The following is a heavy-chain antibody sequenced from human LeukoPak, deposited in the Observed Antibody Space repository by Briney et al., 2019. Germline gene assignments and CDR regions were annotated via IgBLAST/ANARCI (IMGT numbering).Heavy chain of an antibody. Sequence: GGSLRLSCAASGFTFSNYAMIWVRQTPEKGLEWVSASTGSGGATYYADSVRGRFTMSRDNSKNTLSLQMDSLRAEDTAMYYCAEDGRGDFGYWYFDLWGPGTLVTVSS. D-gene: IGHD4-17*01. CDR2: STGSGGAT. CDR1: GFTFSNYA. CDR3: AEDGRGDFGYWYFDL. V-gene: IGHV3-23*01. J-gene: IGHJ2*01.